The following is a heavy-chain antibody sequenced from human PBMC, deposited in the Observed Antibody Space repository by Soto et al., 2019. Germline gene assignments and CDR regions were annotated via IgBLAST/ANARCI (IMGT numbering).Heavy chain of an antibody. V-gene: IGHV4-31*03. D-gene: IGHD2-2*02. Sequence: SETLSLTCTVSGGSISSGGYYWSWIRQHPGKGLEWIGYIYYSGSTYYNPSLKSRVTISVDTSKNQFSLKLSSVTAADTAVYYCARVDVLVVPAAILDYYYMEVWGKGTTVTVSS. CDR2: IYYSGST. CDR3: ARVDVLVVPAAILDYYYMEV. CDR1: GGSISSGGYY. J-gene: IGHJ6*03.